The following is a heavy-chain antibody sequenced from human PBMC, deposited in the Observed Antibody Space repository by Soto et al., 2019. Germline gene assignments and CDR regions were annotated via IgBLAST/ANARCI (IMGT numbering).Heavy chain of an antibody. Sequence: AGGSLRLSCAASGFTFRDYAMHWVRQAPGKGLEWVAVISYDGSNKYYADSVKGRFIISRDNSKNTLYMQMHSLRDEDTAVYYCARDRDYYGSGTRGNYYYDMDVWGQGTTVTVSS. V-gene: IGHV3-30*04. J-gene: IGHJ6*02. CDR3: ARDRDYYGSGTRGNYYYDMDV. CDR1: GFTFRDYA. D-gene: IGHD3-10*01. CDR2: ISYDGSNK.